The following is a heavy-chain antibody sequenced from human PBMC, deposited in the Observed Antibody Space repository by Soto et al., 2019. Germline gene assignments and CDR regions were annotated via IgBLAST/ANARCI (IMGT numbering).Heavy chain of an antibody. CDR3: ASSRKYYYYYGMDV. D-gene: IGHD6-13*01. CDR1: GGTFSSYA. V-gene: IGHV1-69*12. J-gene: IGHJ6*02. CDR2: IIPIFGTP. Sequence: QVQLVQSGAEVKKPGSSVKVSCKASGGTFSSYAISWVRQAPGQGLEWMGGIIPIFGTPNYAQKFKGRVTITADESTSTAYMELSSLRSEDTAVYYCASSRKYYYYYGMDVWGQGTTVNVSS.